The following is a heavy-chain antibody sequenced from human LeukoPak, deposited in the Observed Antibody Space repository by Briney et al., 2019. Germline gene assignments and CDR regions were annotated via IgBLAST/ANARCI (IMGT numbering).Heavy chain of an antibody. CDR3: ARLPYYDSSGYYQQFYYYYGMDV. CDR1: GGSISSYY. Sequence: PSETLSLTCTVSGGSISSYYWXWIRQPPGKGLXXXXXXXXXXXXXYNPSLKSRVTISVDTSKNQFSLKLSSVTAADTAVYYCARLPYYDSSGYYQQFYYYYGMDVWGQGTTVTVSS. CDR2: XXXXXXX. D-gene: IGHD3-22*01. J-gene: IGHJ6*02. V-gene: IGHV4-59*08.